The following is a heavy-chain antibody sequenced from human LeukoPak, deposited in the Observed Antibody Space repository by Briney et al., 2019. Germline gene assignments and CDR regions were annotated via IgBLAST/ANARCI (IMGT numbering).Heavy chain of an antibody. J-gene: IGHJ4*02. CDR3: AKDPAKKYDDY. CDR2: ISISSDNI. Sequence: GGSLRLSCAASGFSFSSYSMNWVRQAPGKGPEWVSSISISSDNIYFADSVKGRFTTSRDNSKNTLFLQMNSLRAEDTAVYYCAKDPAKKYDDYWGQGTLVTVSS. V-gene: IGHV3-21*04. CDR1: GFSFSSYS. D-gene: IGHD2/OR15-2a*01.